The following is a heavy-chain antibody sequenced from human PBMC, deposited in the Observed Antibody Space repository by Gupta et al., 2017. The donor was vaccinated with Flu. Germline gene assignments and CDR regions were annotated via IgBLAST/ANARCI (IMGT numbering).Heavy chain of an antibody. CDR2: VRQDGSDK. V-gene: IGHV3-7*04. CDR3: ARSFGSGDIFDL. J-gene: IGHJ4*02. CDR1: GFSFSRFW. Sequence: EVQLVESGGGLVQPGGSLRLSCAASGFSFSRFWMNWVRQAPGKGLEWVATVRQDGSDKYYVDSVKGRFTISRDNAKNALYLQLNSLRAEDTAVYYCARSFGSGDIFDLWGRGTLVTVSS. D-gene: IGHD3-10*01.